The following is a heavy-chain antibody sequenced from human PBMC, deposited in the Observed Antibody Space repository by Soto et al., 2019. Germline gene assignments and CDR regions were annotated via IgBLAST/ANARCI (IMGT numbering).Heavy chain of an antibody. CDR3: ARDRNSWFGVLFAAFDY. Sequence: PGGSLRLSCAASGFTFSDYYMSWIRQAPGKGLEWVSYISSSGSTIYYADSVKGRFTISRDNAKNSLYLQMNSLRAEDTAVYYCARDRNSWFGVLFAAFDYWGQGTLVTVSS. V-gene: IGHV3-11*01. D-gene: IGHD3-10*01. J-gene: IGHJ4*02. CDR1: GFTFSDYY. CDR2: ISSSGSTI.